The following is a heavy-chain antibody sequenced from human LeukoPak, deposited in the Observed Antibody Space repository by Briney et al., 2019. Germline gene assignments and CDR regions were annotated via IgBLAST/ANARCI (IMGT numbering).Heavy chain of an antibody. CDR2: INPDGGGK. V-gene: IGHV3-7*01. J-gene: IGHJ4*02. CDR3: ARDGGRNFDY. CDR1: GFNFRNYW. Sequence: GGSLRLSCAASGFNFRNYWMGGVRQAPGKGLEWVANINPDGGGKFYVDSVEGRFTISRDSAKSSLYLQMNSLRAEDTAMYYCARDGGRNFDYWGQGTLVTVSS.